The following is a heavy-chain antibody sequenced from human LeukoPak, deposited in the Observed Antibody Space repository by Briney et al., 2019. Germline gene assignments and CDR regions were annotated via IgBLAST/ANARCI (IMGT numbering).Heavy chain of an antibody. CDR1: GYTFTGYY. Sequence: ASVKVSRKASGYTFTGYYMHWVRQAPGQGLEWMGWINPSSGGTNYAQKFQGRVTMTRDTSISTAYMELSRLRSDDTAVYYCARDFSGASYYYYYGMDVWGQGTTVTVSS. D-gene: IGHD1-26*01. CDR2: INPSSGGT. CDR3: ARDFSGASYYYYYGMDV. J-gene: IGHJ6*02. V-gene: IGHV1-2*02.